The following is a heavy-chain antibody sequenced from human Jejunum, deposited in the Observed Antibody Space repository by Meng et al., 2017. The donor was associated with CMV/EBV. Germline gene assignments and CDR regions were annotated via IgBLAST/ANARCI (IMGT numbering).Heavy chain of an antibody. CDR3: AKRGYGDYYYYYGMDV. CDR1: FNVNSYA. D-gene: IGHD4-17*01. V-gene: IGHV3-23*01. Sequence: FNVNSYARSWVRQAPGKGLEWVSTISGSGGNTYHADSVKGRFTISRDNLKNTVYLVMNSLRAEDTAVYYCAKRGYGDYYYYYGMDVWGQGTTVTVSS. CDR2: ISGSGGNT. J-gene: IGHJ6*02.